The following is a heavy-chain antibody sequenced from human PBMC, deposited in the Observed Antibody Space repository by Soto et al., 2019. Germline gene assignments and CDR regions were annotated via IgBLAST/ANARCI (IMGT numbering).Heavy chain of an antibody. CDR2: ISAYNGNT. Sequence: ASVKVSCKASGYTFTSYGISWVRQAPGQGLEWMGWISAYNGNTNYAQKLQGRVTMTTDTSTSTAYMELRSLRSDDTAVYFFARVRDRTSTRCDEDYYYYYGMVVWG. V-gene: IGHV1-18*01. D-gene: IGHD2-2*01. J-gene: IGHJ6*02. CDR1: GYTFTSYG. CDR3: ARVRDRTSTRCDEDYYYYYGMVV.